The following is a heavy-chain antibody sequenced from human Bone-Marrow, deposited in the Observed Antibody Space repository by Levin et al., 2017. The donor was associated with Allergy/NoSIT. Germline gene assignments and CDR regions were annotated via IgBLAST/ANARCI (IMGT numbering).Heavy chain of an antibody. CDR2: TYYSGST. V-gene: IGHV4-30-4*01. Sequence: SQTLSLTCTVSGGSISSDNYYWTWIRQPPGKGLECIGYTYYSGSTYYNPSLKSRITISIDTSKSQFSLQLSSVTAADTAVYYCARLSLTFYDILTGYYSPIGTFDYWGQGTLVTVSS. J-gene: IGHJ4*02. CDR1: GGSISSDNYY. D-gene: IGHD3-9*01. CDR3: ARLSLTFYDILTGYYSPIGTFDY.